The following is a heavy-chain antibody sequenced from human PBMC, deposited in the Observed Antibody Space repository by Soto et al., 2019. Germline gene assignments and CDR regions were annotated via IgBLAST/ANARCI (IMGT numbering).Heavy chain of an antibody. CDR3: ATRITVFGLLIPPFDP. CDR2: INHTGGT. V-gene: IGHV4-34*01. CDR1: GGSANGYY. J-gene: IGHJ5*02. D-gene: IGHD3-3*01. Sequence: LSLTCAVYGGSANGYYWNWIRQPPGKGLEWIGEINHTGGTHYNPSLKSRVTMSVDTSKNQFSLRLSSVTAADTAIYYCATRITVFGLLIPPFDPWGQGTQVTVSS.